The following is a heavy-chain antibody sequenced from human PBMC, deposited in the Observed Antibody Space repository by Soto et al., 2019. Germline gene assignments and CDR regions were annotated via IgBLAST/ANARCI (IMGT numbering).Heavy chain of an antibody. CDR1: GGSISSYY. Sequence: SETLSLTCTVSGGSISSYYWSWIRQPPGKGLEWIGYIYYSGSTNYNPSLKSRVTISVDTSKNQFSLKLSSVTAADTAVYYCARESYRLRLGELSLQGKAFDIWGQGTMVTVSS. D-gene: IGHD3-16*02. J-gene: IGHJ3*02. V-gene: IGHV4-59*01. CDR2: IYYSGST. CDR3: ARESYRLRLGELSLQGKAFDI.